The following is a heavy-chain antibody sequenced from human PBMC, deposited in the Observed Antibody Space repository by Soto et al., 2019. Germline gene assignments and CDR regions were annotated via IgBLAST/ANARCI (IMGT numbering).Heavy chain of an antibody. J-gene: IGHJ6*02. CDR2: ISGSGGST. Sequence: GGSLRLSCAASGFTFSSYAMSCVRQAPGKGLEWVSAISGSGGSTYYADSAKGRFTISRDNSKNTLYLQMNSLRAEDTAVYYCAKDLYSSSSEYYYYYYGMDVWGQGTTVTVSS. V-gene: IGHV3-23*01. CDR3: AKDLYSSSSEYYYYYYGMDV. D-gene: IGHD6-6*01. CDR1: GFTFSSYA.